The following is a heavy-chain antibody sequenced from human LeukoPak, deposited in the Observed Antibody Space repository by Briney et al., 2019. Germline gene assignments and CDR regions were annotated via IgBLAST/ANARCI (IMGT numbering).Heavy chain of an antibody. CDR3: ARASPPGYFDWFSDYYYYGMDV. CDR2: IYYSGST. J-gene: IGHJ6*02. V-gene: IGHV4-59*01. CDR1: GGSISSYY. Sequence: PSETLSLTCTVSGGSISSYYWSWIRQTPGKGLEWIGYIYYSGSTNYNPSLKSRVTISVDTSKNQFSLKLSSVTAADTAVYYCARASPPGYFDWFSDYYYYGMDVWGQGTTVTVSS. D-gene: IGHD3-9*01.